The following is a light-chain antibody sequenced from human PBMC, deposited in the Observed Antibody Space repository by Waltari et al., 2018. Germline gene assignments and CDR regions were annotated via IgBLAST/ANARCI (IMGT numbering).Light chain of an antibody. V-gene: IGLV3-21*04. J-gene: IGLJ2*01. CDR3: QVWDSSSDRVGV. Sequence: SYVLTQPPSVSVAPGKTARITCGGNNIGSKSVHWYQQKPGQAPVLVIYYDSDRPSGIPERFSGSNSGNTATLTISRVEAGDEADYYCQVWDSSSDRVGVFGGGTKLTVL. CDR1: NIGSKS. CDR2: YDS.